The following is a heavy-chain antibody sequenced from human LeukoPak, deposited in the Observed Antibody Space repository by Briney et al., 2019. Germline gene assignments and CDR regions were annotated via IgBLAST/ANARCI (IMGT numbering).Heavy chain of an antibody. CDR2: IKQDGSEK. D-gene: IGHD7-27*01. J-gene: IGHJ3*02. CDR3: ARRKKDWGYIAFDI. CDR1: GFTFSSYW. V-gene: IGHV3-7*01. Sequence: GGSLRLSCAASGFTFSSYWMSWVRQAPGKGLEWVANIKQDGSEKYYVDSVKGRFTISRDNAKNSLYLQMNSLRAEDTAVYYCARRKKDWGYIAFDIWGQGTMVTVSS.